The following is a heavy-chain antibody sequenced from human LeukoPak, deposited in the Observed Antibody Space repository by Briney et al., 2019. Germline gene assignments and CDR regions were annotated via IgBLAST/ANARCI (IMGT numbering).Heavy chain of an antibody. Sequence: ASVKVSCKTSGYTFTSYGVSWVRQAPGQGLEWMGWINTNTGNPTYAQGFTGRFVFSLDTSVSTAYLQISSLKAEDTAVYYCARTTSGMVATFTFDPWGQGTLVTVSS. J-gene: IGHJ5*02. CDR2: INTNTGNP. CDR1: GYTFTSYG. D-gene: IGHD5-12*01. V-gene: IGHV7-4-1*02. CDR3: ARTTSGMVATFTFDP.